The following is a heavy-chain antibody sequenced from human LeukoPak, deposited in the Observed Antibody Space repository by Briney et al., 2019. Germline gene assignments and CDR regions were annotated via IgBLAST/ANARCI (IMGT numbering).Heavy chain of an antibody. CDR1: GFTFSSYG. J-gene: IGHJ5*02. Sequence: SGGTLRLSCAASGFTFSSYGMSWVRQAPGKGLEWVSAISGSGGSTYYADSVKGRFTISRDNSKNTLYLQMNSLRAEDTAVYYCARDEGVRSWYKSFDPWGQGTLVTVSS. CDR3: ARDEGVRSWYKSFDP. D-gene: IGHD6-13*01. V-gene: IGHV3-23*01. CDR2: ISGSGGST.